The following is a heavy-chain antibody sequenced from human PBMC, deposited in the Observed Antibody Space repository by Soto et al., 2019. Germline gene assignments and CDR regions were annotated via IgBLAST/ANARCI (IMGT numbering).Heavy chain of an antibody. J-gene: IGHJ5*02. D-gene: IGHD6-6*01. V-gene: IGHV1-46*03. CDR2: INPSGGST. CDR1: GYTFTSYY. Sequence: GASVKVSCKASGYTFTSYYMHWVRQAPGQGLEWMGIINPSGGSTSYAQKFQGRVTMTRDTSTSTVYMELSSLRSEDTAVYYCAVSIAAQPFDPWGQGTLVTVSS. CDR3: AVSIAAQPFDP.